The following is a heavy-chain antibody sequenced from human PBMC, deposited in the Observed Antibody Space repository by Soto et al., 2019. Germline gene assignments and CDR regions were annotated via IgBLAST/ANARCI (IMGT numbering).Heavy chain of an antibody. CDR3: ARGTYYGSGSYYPYYYYYYGMDV. D-gene: IGHD3-10*01. Sequence: SVKVSCKASGGTFGSYAISWVRQAPGQGLEWMGGIIPIFGTANYAQKFQGRVTITADESTSTAYMELSSLRSEDTAVYYCARGTYYGSGSYYPYYYYYYGMDVWGQGTTVTVSS. CDR1: GGTFGSYA. CDR2: IIPIFGTA. V-gene: IGHV1-69*13. J-gene: IGHJ6*02.